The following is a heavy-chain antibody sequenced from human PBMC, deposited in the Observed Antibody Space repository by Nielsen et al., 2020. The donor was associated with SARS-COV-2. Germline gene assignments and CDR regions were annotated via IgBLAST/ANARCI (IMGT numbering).Heavy chain of an antibody. D-gene: IGHD3/OR15-3a*01. V-gene: IGHV1-2*06. CDR1: GYTFTGYY. CDR3: ARARATIFGLVMSYGMDV. J-gene: IGHJ6*02. CDR2: INPYSGGT. Sequence: ASVKVSCKASGYTFTGYYIRWVRQAPGQGLEWMGRINPYSGGTNYAQKFQGTVTMTRDASISTVYMELTSDDTAVYYCARARATIFGLVMSYGMDVWGQGTTVAVSS.